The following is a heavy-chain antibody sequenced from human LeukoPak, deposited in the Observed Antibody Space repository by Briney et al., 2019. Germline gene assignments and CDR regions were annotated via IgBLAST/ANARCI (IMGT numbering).Heavy chain of an antibody. CDR1: GFTFSSYS. CDR3: ARDKRLGYDILTGQTHYYYYYMDV. CDR2: ISSSSYI. V-gene: IGHV3-21*01. D-gene: IGHD3-9*01. J-gene: IGHJ6*03. Sequence: GGSLRLSCAASGFTFSSYSMNWVRQAPGKGLEWVSSISSSSYIYYADSVKGRFTISRDNAKNSLYLQMNSLRAEDTAVYYCARDKRLGYDILTGQTHYYYYYMDVWGKGTTVTVSS.